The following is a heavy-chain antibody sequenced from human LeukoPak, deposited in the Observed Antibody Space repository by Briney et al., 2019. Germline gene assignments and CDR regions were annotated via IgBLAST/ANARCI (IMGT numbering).Heavy chain of an antibody. Sequence: GGSLRLSCAASGFTFSSYSMNWVRQAPGKGLEWVSSISSSSSYIYYADSVKGRFTISRDNSKNTLYLQMNSLRAEDTAVYYCARATDRYYDSSGYQNWGQGTLVTVSS. CDR1: GFTFSSYS. CDR2: ISSSSSYI. J-gene: IGHJ4*02. CDR3: ARATDRYYDSSGYQN. D-gene: IGHD3-22*01. V-gene: IGHV3-21*01.